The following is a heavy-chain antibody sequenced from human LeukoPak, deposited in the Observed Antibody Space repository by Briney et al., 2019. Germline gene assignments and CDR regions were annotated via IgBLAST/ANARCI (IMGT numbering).Heavy chain of an antibody. CDR2: ISYTGGT. D-gene: IGHD1-26*01. CDR3: ARIIVGASFDY. CDR1: GGSVNNGPYY. J-gene: IGHJ4*02. V-gene: IGHV4-31*03. Sequence: SETLTLTCTVSGGSVNNGPYYWSWIRQHPGKGLEWIGYISYTGGTYYNPSLESRVSMSVDTSKNQFSLKLSSVTAADTAMYYCARIIVGASFDYWGQGTLVTASS.